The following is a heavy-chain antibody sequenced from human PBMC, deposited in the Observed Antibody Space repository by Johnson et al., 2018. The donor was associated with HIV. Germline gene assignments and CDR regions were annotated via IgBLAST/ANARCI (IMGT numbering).Heavy chain of an antibody. V-gene: IGHV3-11*04. Sequence: QVQLVESGGGLVKPGGSLRLSCAASGFTFSDYYMSWIRQAPGKGLEWVSYISSSGSTIYYADSVKGRFTISRDNAKNSLSLQMNSLRAEDTAVYYCARAGNYDFWSGYLSDDAFDIWGQGTMVTVSS. D-gene: IGHD3-3*01. J-gene: IGHJ3*02. CDR2: ISSSGSTI. CDR3: ARAGNYDFWSGYLSDDAFDI. CDR1: GFTFSDYY.